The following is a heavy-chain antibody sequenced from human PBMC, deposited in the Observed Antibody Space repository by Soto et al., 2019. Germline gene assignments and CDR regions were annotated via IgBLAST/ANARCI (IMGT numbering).Heavy chain of an antibody. CDR2: ISYDGSNK. D-gene: IGHD4-17*01. CDR1: GFTFSSYG. V-gene: IGHV3-30*18. J-gene: IGHJ4*02. CDR3: AKDHDYGGNHDY. Sequence: QVQLVESGGGVVQPGRSLRLSCAASGFTFSSYGMHWVRQAPGKGLEWVAVISYDGSNKYYADSVKGRFTISRDNSKNTLYLQMNSLRAEDTAVYYCAKDHDYGGNHDYWGQGTLVTVSS.